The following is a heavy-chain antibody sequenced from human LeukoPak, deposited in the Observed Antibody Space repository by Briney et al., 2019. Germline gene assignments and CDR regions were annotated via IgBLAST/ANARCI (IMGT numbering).Heavy chain of an antibody. D-gene: IGHD2-21*01. CDR3: ARDEGLYCGGDCPNGY. V-gene: IGHV1-18*01. CDR2: XXXYNGNT. Sequence: ASVKVSCKASGYTFTIYGISWVRQAPGQGLEWMGXXXXYNGNTNYAQKLQGRVTMTTDTSTSTAYMELRSLRSDDTAVYYCARDEGLYCGGDCPNGYWGQGTLVTVSS. CDR1: GYTFTIYG. J-gene: IGHJ4*02.